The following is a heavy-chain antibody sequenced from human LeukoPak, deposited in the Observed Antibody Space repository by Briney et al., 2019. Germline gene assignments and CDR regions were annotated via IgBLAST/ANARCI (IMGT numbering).Heavy chain of an antibody. J-gene: IGHJ3*02. D-gene: IGHD6-19*01. Sequence: GGSLRLSCAASGFTFSSYWMSWVRQAPGKGLEWVANIKQDGSEKYYVGSVKGRFTISRDNAKNSLYLQMNSLRAEDTAVYYCARDELPVGSGWYPDAFDIWGQGTMVTVSS. CDR2: IKQDGSEK. V-gene: IGHV3-7*01. CDR1: GFTFSSYW. CDR3: ARDELPVGSGWYPDAFDI.